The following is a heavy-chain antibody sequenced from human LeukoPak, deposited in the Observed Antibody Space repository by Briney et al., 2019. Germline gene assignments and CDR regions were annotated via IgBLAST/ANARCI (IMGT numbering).Heavy chain of an antibody. Sequence: PGGSLRLSCAASGFTFSSYGMHWVRQAPGKGLEWVANIKQDGSEKYYVDSVKGRFTISRDNAKNSLYLQMNSLRAEDTAVYYCARTSSWYGAFDYWGQGTLVTVSS. CDR2: IKQDGSEK. D-gene: IGHD6-13*01. CDR3: ARTSSWYGAFDY. V-gene: IGHV3-7*01. CDR1: GFTFSSYG. J-gene: IGHJ4*02.